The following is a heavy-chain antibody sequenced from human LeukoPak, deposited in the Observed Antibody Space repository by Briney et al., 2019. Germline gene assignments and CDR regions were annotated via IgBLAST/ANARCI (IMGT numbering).Heavy chain of an antibody. J-gene: IGHJ3*02. D-gene: IGHD1-26*01. Sequence: GGSLRLSCAASGFTFSSYAMSWVRQAPGKGLEWVSAISGSGGSTYYADSVKGRFSISRDNSKNTLYLQMNSLRAEDTAVYYCAKASGSWGAFDIWGQGTMVTVSS. CDR1: GFTFSSYA. CDR2: ISGSGGST. V-gene: IGHV3-23*01. CDR3: AKASGSWGAFDI.